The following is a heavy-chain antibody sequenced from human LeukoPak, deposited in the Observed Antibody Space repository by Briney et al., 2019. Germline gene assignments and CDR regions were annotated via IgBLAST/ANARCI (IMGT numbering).Heavy chain of an antibody. J-gene: IGHJ6*03. CDR3: ASQFYYSSGAVYFMDV. CDR1: GDSISSCY. V-gene: IGHV4-59*01. CDR2: IFYGGST. D-gene: IGHD3-10*01. Sequence: PSETLSLTCTVSGDSISSCYWTWIRQPPGKGLEWIGCIFYGGSTKYSPSLPGRFTISVDTSKNKFSLKLTSVTAADTAVYYCASQFYYSSGAVYFMDVWGKGTTVTVSS.